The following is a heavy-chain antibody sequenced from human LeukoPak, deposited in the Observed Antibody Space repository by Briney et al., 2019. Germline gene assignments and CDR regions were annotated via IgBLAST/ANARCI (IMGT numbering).Heavy chain of an antibody. Sequence: SETLSLTCTVSGGSISSYYWSWIRQPPGKGLEWIGYIYYSGSTNYNPSLKSRVTISVDTSKNQFSLKLSSVTAADTAVYYCARSNQGLRYFDYWGQGTLVTVSS. J-gene: IGHJ4*02. CDR2: IYYSGST. D-gene: IGHD6-25*01. V-gene: IGHV4-59*01. CDR3: ARSNQGLRYFDY. CDR1: GGSISSYY.